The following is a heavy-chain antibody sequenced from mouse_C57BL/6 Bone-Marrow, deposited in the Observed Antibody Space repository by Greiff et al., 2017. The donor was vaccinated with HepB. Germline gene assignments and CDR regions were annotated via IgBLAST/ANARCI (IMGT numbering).Heavy chain of an antibody. CDR2: IYPGSGST. J-gene: IGHJ3*01. V-gene: IGHV1-55*01. CDR3: ARCVWLRRGAWFAY. D-gene: IGHD2-2*01. Sequence: QVQLQQPGAALVKPGASVKMSCKASGYTFTSYWITWVKQRPGQGLEWIGDIYPGSGSTNYNEKFKSKATLTVDKSSSTAYMQLSSLTSEDSAVYYCARCVWLRRGAWFAYWGQGTLVTVSA. CDR1: GYTFTSYW.